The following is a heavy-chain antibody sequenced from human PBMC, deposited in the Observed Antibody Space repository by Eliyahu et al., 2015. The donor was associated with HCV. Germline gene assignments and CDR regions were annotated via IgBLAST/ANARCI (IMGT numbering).Heavy chain of an antibody. Sequence: QVQLQESGPGLVKPSETLSLTCTVSGGSIPTYYWSWXRQPPGKGLEWIGYIHYSGSTNYNPSLKSRITISLDTSKNQFSLNLTSVTAADTAMYYCASGGGGIAVTGTGGWFDPWGQGTLVTVSS. CDR3: ASGGGGIAVTGTGGWFDP. J-gene: IGHJ5*02. CDR2: IHYSGST. V-gene: IGHV4-59*01. CDR1: GGSIPTYY. D-gene: IGHD6-19*01.